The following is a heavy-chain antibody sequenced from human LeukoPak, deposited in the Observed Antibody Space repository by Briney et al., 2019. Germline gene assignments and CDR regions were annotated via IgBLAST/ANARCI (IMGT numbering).Heavy chain of an antibody. Sequence: ASVKASYKASGYTFTSYYMHWVRQAPGQGLEWMGIINPSGGSTSYAQKFQGRVTMTRDTSTSTVYMELSSLRSEDTAVYYCARDRYSYRAYDYWGQGNLVTVSS. D-gene: IGHD5-18*01. J-gene: IGHJ4*02. CDR3: ARDRYSYRAYDY. CDR1: GYTFTSYY. CDR2: INPSGGST. V-gene: IGHV1-46*01.